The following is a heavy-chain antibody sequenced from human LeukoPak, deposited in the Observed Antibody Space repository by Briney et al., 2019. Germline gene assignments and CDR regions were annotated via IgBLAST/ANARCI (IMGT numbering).Heavy chain of an antibody. CDR1: GYTFSGTGWY. D-gene: IGHD3-10*01. Sequence: ASVKVSRKASGYTFSGTGWYLYWLRQAPGQGLECMGWIYPNNGATGYAQKFQGRVAMTRDTSISTAYMELSRLRPDDTAVYYCARDGPTQMVDFDYWGQGTLVTVSS. CDR2: IYPNNGAT. CDR3: ARDGPTQMVDFDY. J-gene: IGHJ4*02. V-gene: IGHV1-2*02.